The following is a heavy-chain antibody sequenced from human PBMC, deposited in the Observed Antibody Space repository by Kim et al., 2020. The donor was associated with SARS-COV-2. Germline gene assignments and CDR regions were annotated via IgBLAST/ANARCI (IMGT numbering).Heavy chain of an antibody. Sequence: SETLSLTCTVSGGSISSGDYYWSWIRQHPGKGLEWIGYIYYSGSTYYNPSLKSRVTIAVDTSKNQFSLKLTSVTAADTAVHYCAREKRYGSGTYADFWGQGTLVTVSS. J-gene: IGHJ4*02. CDR3: AREKRYGSGTYADF. V-gene: IGHV4-31*03. D-gene: IGHD3-10*01. CDR1: GGSISSGDYY. CDR2: IYYSGST.